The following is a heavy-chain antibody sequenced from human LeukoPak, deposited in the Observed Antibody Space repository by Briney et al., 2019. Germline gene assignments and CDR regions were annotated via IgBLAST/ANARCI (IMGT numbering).Heavy chain of an antibody. CDR2: IYYSGST. D-gene: IGHD6-13*01. CDR1: GGFISSYY. J-gene: IGHJ6*02. CDR3: ASASYSSSPYYYGMDV. V-gene: IGHV4-59*08. Sequence: SETLSLTCTVSGGFISSYYWSWIRQPPGKGLEWIGYIYYSGSTNYNPSLKSRVTISVDTSKNQFSLNLSSVTAADTAVYYCASASYSSSPYYYGMDVWGQGTTVTVSS.